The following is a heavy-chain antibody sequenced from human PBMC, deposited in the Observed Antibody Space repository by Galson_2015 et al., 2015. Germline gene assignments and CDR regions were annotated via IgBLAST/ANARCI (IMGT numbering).Heavy chain of an antibody. D-gene: IGHD3-10*01. CDR1: GSTFSSYG. CDR2: IWYAGSNK. Sequence: SLRLSCAASGSTFSSYGMHWVRQAPGKGLEWVAIIWYAGSNKYYADSVKGRFTISRDNSKNTLYLQMNSLTAEDAAVYYCARQPDKRFNYYYLDVWGKGTTVTVSS. CDR3: ARQPDKRFNYYYLDV. J-gene: IGHJ6*03. V-gene: IGHV3-33*01.